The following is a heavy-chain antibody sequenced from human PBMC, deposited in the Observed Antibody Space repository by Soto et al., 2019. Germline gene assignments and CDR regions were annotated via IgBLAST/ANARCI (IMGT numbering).Heavy chain of an antibody. D-gene: IGHD3-22*01. CDR3: ARDAFIEAYDSIGYYKDY. Sequence: SETLSLTCTVSGGSISSYYWSWIRQPPGKGLEWIGYIYYSGSTNYNPSLKSRVTISVDTSKNQFSLKLGSVTAADTAVYYCARDAFIEAYDSIGYYKDYWGQGTLVTVSS. V-gene: IGHV4-59*01. J-gene: IGHJ4*02. CDR1: GGSISSYY. CDR2: IYYSGST.